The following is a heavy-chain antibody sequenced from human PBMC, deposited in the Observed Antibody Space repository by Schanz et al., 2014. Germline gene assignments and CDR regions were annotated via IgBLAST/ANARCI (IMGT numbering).Heavy chain of an antibody. CDR2: INSVGSNT. CDR3: AKNQYDDVDLSSFYFDF. J-gene: IGHJ4*02. Sequence: EVQLVESGGGWVQPGGSLRLSCAASGFTFSSHWMHWVRQDPGKGLVWVARINSVGSNTDYADSVTGRFTISRDSSKNTLYLQMNSLRPEDTAIYYCAKNQYDDVDLSSFYFDFWGQGTLVTVSS. V-gene: IGHV3-74*02. D-gene: IGHD3-10*02. CDR1: GFTFSSHW.